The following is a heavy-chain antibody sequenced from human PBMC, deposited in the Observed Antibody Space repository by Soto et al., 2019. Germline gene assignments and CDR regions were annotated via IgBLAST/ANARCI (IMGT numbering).Heavy chain of an antibody. CDR3: AWEGYYYESALQPPGFYP. CDR2: ISSSGDYI. J-gene: IGHJ5*02. D-gene: IGHD3-22*01. Sequence: EVRLVESGGGLVKPGGSLRLSCAASGFIFSSYNMNWVRQAPGEGLEWISSISSSGDYIFYADSVKGRFTISRDNAKNSLYLQLNSLRAVDTAVYYCAWEGYYYESALQPPGFYPWGQGTLVIVSA. CDR1: GFIFSSYN. V-gene: IGHV3-21*01.